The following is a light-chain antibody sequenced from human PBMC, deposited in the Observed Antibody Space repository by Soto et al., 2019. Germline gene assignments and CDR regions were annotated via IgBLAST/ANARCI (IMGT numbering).Light chain of an antibody. V-gene: IGLV7-43*01. CDR2: STT. CDR1: TGPVTSDYY. CDR3: CSYAGSTPKV. J-gene: IGLJ2*01. Sequence: QTVVTQEPSLTVSPGGTVTLTCASSTGPVTSDYYPNWFQQKPGQAPRALIYSTTKKHSWTPARFSGSLLGGKAALTLSGVQPEDEADYYCCSYAGSTPKVFGGGTKVTVL.